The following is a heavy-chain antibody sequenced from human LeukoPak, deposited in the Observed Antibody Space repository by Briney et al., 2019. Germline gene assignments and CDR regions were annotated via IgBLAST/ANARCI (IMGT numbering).Heavy chain of an antibody. D-gene: IGHD6-13*01. V-gene: IGHV4-34*01. Sequence: TSETLSLTCAVYGGSFSGYYWSWIRQPPGKGLEWIGEINHSGSTNYNPSLKSRVTISVDTSKNRFSLKLSSVTAADTAVYYCARGRRIAAAVDYWGQGTLVTVSS. CDR3: ARGRRIAAAVDY. J-gene: IGHJ4*02. CDR2: INHSGST. CDR1: GGSFSGYY.